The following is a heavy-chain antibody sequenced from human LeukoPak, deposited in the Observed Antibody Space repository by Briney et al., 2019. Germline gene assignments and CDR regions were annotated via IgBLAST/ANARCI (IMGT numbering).Heavy chain of an antibody. CDR1: ANTFTNSH. Sequence: ASVKVSCKASANTFTNSHIHWVRQAPGQGPEWMGIITPNNGATNYAKKFRGRVTLTRDTPTSTVYLVLSGLRSEDTAVYFCAWERHATYSFDYWGQGTLVTVSS. D-gene: IGHD6-25*01. CDR2: ITPNNGAT. CDR3: AWERHATYSFDY. V-gene: IGHV1-46*01. J-gene: IGHJ4*02.